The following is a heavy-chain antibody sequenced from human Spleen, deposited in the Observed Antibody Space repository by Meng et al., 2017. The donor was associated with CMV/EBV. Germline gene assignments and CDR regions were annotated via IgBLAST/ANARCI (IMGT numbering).Heavy chain of an antibody. CDR1: GGSISSSSYY. Sequence: SGGSISSSSYYWGWIRQPPGKGLEWIGSIYYSGSTYYNPSLKRRVTISVDTSKNQFSLKLRSVTAADTAVYFCARSQYSNSYLFDYWGQGTLVTVSS. V-gene: IGHV4-39*07. D-gene: IGHD6-6*01. CDR2: IYYSGST. J-gene: IGHJ4*02. CDR3: ARSQYSNSYLFDY.